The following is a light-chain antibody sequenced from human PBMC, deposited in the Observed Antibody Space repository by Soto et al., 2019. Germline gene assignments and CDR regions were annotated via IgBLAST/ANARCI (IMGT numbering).Light chain of an antibody. CDR3: LQDNNYPLT. CDR2: AAS. Sequence: ATQMTQSPSSLSASVGDRVTITCRASQGIGNDLGWYQQKSGKAPKLLIYAASNLQNGVPSRFSGSGSGTDFTLTISGLQPEDVASYYCLQDNNYPLTFGGGSKVEI. V-gene: IGKV1-6*01. J-gene: IGKJ4*01. CDR1: QGIGND.